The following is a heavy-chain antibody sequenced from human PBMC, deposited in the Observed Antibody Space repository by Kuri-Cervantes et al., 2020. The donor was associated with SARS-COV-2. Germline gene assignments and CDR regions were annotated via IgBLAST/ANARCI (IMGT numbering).Heavy chain of an antibody. Sequence: SETLSLTCTVSGGSVSSGSYYWSWIRQPPGKGLEWIGYIYYSGSTNYNPSLKSRVTISVDTSKNQFSLKMRSVTAADTAVYYCARGVGSPRRRSSYGYRPYNWFDPWGQGTLVTVSS. CDR2: IYYSGST. D-gene: IGHD5-18*01. J-gene: IGHJ5*02. V-gene: IGHV4-61*01. CDR3: ARGVGSPRRRSSYGYRPYNWFDP. CDR1: GGSVSSGSYY.